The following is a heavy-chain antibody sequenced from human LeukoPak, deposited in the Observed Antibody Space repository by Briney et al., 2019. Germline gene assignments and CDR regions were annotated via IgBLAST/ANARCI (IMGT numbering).Heavy chain of an antibody. V-gene: IGHV1-2*02. CDR2: INPNSGGT. D-gene: IGHD3-10*01. J-gene: IGHJ6*03. CDR3: ARDFTMVRGVIMSYMDV. CDR1: GYTFTNYG. Sequence: ASVKVSCKASGYTFTNYGISWVRQAPGQGLEWMGWINPNSGGTNYAQKFQGRVTMTRDTSISTAYMELSRLRSDDTAVYYCARDFTMVRGVIMSYMDVWGKGTTVTISS.